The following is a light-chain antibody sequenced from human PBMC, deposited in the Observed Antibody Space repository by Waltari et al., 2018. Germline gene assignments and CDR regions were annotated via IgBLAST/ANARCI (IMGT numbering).Light chain of an antibody. Sequence: DIVMTQSPDSLAVSLGERATINCKSSQSVSSNSHSKNYLAWYQQKPGQPPKLLIYWASTRESGVPDRFSGSGSGTDFTRTISSLQAEDVAVYYCQQYDSPPYACGQGTKLEIK. V-gene: IGKV4-1*01. CDR3: QQYDSPPYA. CDR2: WAS. CDR1: QSVSSNSHSKNY. J-gene: IGKJ2*01.